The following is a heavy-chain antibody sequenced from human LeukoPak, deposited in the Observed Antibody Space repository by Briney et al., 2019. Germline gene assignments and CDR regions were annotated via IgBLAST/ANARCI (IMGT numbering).Heavy chain of an antibody. CDR1: GYTFTSYY. J-gene: IGHJ4*02. CDR3: ASSYGDYFDY. CDR2: INPSGGST. Sequence: ASVKVSCKASGYTFTSYYMHWVRQAPGQGLEWMGIINPSGGSTSYAQKFQGRVTMTRDTSTSTAYMELSSLRSEDTAVYYCASSYGDYFDYWGQGTLVTVSS. D-gene: IGHD4-17*01. V-gene: IGHV1-46*01.